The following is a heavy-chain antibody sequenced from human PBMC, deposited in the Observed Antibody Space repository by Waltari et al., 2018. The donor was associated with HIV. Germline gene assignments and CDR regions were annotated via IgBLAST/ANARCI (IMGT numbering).Heavy chain of an antibody. Sequence: QVQLVQSGAEVKKPGSSVKVSCKASGGTFSRYAIRWVRQAPGQGLEWMGGIIPIFGTANYAQKFQGRVTITADKSTSTAYMELSSLRSEDTAVYYCASAFADYYDSSGYYYAVDYWGQGTLVTVSS. CDR3: ASAFADYYDSSGYYYAVDY. CDR2: IIPIFGTA. V-gene: IGHV1-69*06. D-gene: IGHD3-22*01. J-gene: IGHJ4*02. CDR1: GGTFSRYA.